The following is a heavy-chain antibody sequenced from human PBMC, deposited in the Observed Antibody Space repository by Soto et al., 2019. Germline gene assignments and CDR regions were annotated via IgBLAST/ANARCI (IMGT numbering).Heavy chain of an antibody. V-gene: IGHV2-5*02. CDR2: IYWDDDK. Sequence: SGPTLVNPTQTLTLTCTFSGFSLSTSGVGVGWIRQPPGKALEWLALIYWDDDKRYSPSLKTRLSITKDTSKKQVVVTMTNMDPVDTATYYCARQVRYCSGNGCPNLFDSWGQGTLVTVSS. CDR3: ARQVRYCSGNGCPNLFDS. CDR1: GFSLSTSGVG. J-gene: IGHJ5*01. D-gene: IGHD2-15*01.